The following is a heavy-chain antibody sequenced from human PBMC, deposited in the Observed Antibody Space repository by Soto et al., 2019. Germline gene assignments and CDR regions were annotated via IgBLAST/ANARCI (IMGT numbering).Heavy chain of an antibody. V-gene: IGHV4-39*01. CDR1: GGSISNNNHY. Sequence: QLQLQESGPGLVKPSETLSLTCTVSGGSISNNNHYWGWIRQPPGKGLEWIGSIYYSGSTYYNPSLKSRVTISVDTSKNQFSLKVSSVTAADTAVYYCARNKPSIVGAAYHFDYWGQGTLVTVSS. CDR3: ARNKPSIVGAAYHFDY. CDR2: IYYSGST. D-gene: IGHD1-26*01. J-gene: IGHJ4*02.